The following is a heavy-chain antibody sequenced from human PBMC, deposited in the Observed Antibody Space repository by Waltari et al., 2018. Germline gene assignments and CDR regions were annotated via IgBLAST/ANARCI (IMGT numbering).Heavy chain of an antibody. J-gene: IGHJ4*02. CDR1: GFTLSNYA. D-gene: IGHD6-6*01. CDR3: EVSSSSFGNY. Sequence: EVKLLQSGGDLVQPGGSMRLSWTAYGFTLSNYAMDWVRQAPGEGLEWGSSISGSGDSVDSADSVKGRFTTSRDNSKNIMYLQMNSLRVEDTALYYCEVSSSSFGNYWGQGALVTVSS. V-gene: IGHV3-23*01. CDR2: ISGSGDSV.